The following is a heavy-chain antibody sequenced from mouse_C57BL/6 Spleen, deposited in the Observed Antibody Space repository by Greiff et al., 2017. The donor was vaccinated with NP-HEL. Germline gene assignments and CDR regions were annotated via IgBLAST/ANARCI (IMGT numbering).Heavy chain of an antibody. J-gene: IGHJ4*01. V-gene: IGHV1-82*01. CDR1: GYAFSSSW. Sequence: QVQLKESGPELVKPGASVKISCKASGYAFSSSWMNWVKQRPGKGLEWIGRIYPGDGDTNYNGKFKGKATLTADKSSSTAYMQLSSLTSEDSAVYFCARKGSNYSYYYAMDYWGQGTSVTVSS. CDR2: IYPGDGDT. CDR3: ARKGSNYSYYYAMDY. D-gene: IGHD2-5*01.